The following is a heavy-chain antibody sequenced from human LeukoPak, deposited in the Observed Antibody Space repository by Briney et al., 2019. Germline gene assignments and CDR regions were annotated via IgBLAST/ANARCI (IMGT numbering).Heavy chain of an antibody. CDR2: MNPNTGNT. Sequence: ASVKASCKTSGYTFTNYDINWVRQASGQGLEWMGWMNPNTGNTGYAQKFQGRVTMTRDTSTSTAYMELRNLRSEDTAVYFCARSRYGDYSPWGQGTLVIVSS. D-gene: IGHD4-17*01. V-gene: IGHV1-8*01. CDR1: GYTFTNYD. J-gene: IGHJ5*02. CDR3: ARSRYGDYSP.